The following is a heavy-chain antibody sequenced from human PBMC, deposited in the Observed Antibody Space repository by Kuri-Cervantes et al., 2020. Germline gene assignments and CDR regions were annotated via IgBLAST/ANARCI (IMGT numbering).Heavy chain of an antibody. D-gene: IGHD6-13*01. V-gene: IGHV3-23*01. Sequence: GSLRLSCAASGFTFSSYAMSWVRQAPGRGLEWVSVLYSGGQTYYADFARGRFTISRDNSQNTLYLQMSSLRAEDTAVYYCARGGIAIAGETADYWGQGTLVTVSS. CDR2: YSGGQT. J-gene: IGHJ4*02. CDR1: GFTFSSYA. CDR3: ARGGIAIAGETADY.